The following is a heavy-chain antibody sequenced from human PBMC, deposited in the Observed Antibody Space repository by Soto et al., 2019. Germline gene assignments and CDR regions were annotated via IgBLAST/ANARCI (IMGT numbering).Heavy chain of an antibody. CDR1: GYSLTSYW. CDR3: ASYSGYSYGYGMDV. J-gene: IGHJ6*02. CDR2: VGPIDSYT. Sequence: GQSLKISCKGSGYSLTSYWVSWVLQLPGKGLEWMGRVGPIDSYTNCSPSLPGHVTIPADKSSSTAYLQWSSLKAPDTAMHYCASYSGYSYGYGMDVRGQGTTVTVSS. D-gene: IGHD5-18*01. V-gene: IGHV5-10-1*01.